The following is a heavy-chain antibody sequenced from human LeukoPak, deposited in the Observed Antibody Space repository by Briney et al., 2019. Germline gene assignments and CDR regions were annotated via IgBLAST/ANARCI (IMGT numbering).Heavy chain of an antibody. D-gene: IGHD6-19*01. V-gene: IGHV3-21*01. CDR1: GFSFSSFN. CDR3: AREVGSGWNYFDL. J-gene: IGHJ4*02. Sequence: GGSLRLSCAASGFSFSSFNMNWVRQTPGKGLEWVSSISSRQNDVQYADSLEGRFTISRDNAKNSLYLQMNTLRAEDTAVYFCAREVGSGWNYFDLGGQGTLVTVSS. CDR2: ISSRQNDV.